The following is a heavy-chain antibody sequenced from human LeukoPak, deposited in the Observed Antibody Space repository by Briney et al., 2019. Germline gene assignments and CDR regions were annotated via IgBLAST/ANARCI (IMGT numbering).Heavy chain of an antibody. CDR1: GFTFSGSA. CDR3: TRPDDYGDY. CDR2: IRSTANGYAT. J-gene: IGHJ4*02. Sequence: GGSLRLSCAASGFTFSGSALHWVRQASGKGLEWVGRIRSTANGYATAYAASVKGRFTISRDDSKNTAYLQMDSLKTEDTAVYYCTRPDDYGDYWGQGTLVTVSS. V-gene: IGHV3-73*01.